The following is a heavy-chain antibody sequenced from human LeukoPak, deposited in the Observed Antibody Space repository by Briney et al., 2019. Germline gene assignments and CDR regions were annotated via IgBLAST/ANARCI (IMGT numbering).Heavy chain of an antibody. CDR1: GYSFTNYW. Sequence: GESLKISCKGSGYSFTNYWIGWVRQMPGKGLEWMGIIYPGDSDTRYSPSLQGQVTISGDKSMSTAYLQWSSLKASDTAMYFCAKGSGYGGFSAFYCWGQGTLVTVSS. CDR3: AKGSGYGGFSAFYC. V-gene: IGHV5-51*01. J-gene: IGHJ4*02. CDR2: IYPGDSDT. D-gene: IGHD4-23*01.